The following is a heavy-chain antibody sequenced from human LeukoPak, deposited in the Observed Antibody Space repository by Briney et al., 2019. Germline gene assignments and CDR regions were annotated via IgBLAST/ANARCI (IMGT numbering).Heavy chain of an antibody. V-gene: IGHV3-48*01. CDR1: GFTFSSFS. J-gene: IGHJ4*02. CDR3: ARGGSSWFSY. CDR2: IHDGGSPI. Sequence: GGSLGLSCAASGFTFSSFSMTWVRQAPGKGLEWISYIHDGGSPIFYADSVKGRFTVSRDNARNLLYLQMNSLRADDTAVYYCARGGSSWFSYWGQGTLVTVSS. D-gene: IGHD6-13*01.